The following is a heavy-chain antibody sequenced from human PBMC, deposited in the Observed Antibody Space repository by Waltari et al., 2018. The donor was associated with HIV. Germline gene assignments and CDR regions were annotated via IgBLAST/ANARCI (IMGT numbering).Heavy chain of an antibody. V-gene: IGHV3-33*01. CDR1: GFTFSTYG. J-gene: IGHJ4*02. CDR3: VRDNQAADGALDC. D-gene: IGHD6-13*01. CDR2: IWNDGSNK. Sequence: QVQLVESGGGVVQPGRSLRLSCVASGFTFSTYGMHWVRQAPGKGLEWVAVIWNDGSNKYYADSVKGRFTISRDNSKKTLYLQMNSLRAEDTAVYYCVRDNQAADGALDCWGQGTLVTVSS.